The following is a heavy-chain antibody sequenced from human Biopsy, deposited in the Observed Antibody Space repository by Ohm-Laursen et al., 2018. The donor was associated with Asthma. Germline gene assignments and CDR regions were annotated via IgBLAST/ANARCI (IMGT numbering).Heavy chain of an antibody. CDR2: IYYSGST. V-gene: IGHV4-59*01. D-gene: IGHD2-21*02. CDR3: ARGISRVTGLFDHFDS. CDR1: GVSISSDC. J-gene: IGHJ4*02. Sequence: SETLSLTCTVSGVSISSDCWSWIRQPPGKGLEWIGHIYYSGSTNYQPSLKSRVTISVDTSKNQFPLKLRSVTAADAAVYYCARGISRVTGLFDHFDSWGQGTLVTVSS.